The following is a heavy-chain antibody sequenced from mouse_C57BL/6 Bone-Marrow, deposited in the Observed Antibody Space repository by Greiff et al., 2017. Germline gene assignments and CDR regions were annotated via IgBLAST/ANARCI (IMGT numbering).Heavy chain of an antibody. J-gene: IGHJ2*01. Sequence: EVNVVESGGDLVKPGGSLKLSCAASGFTFSSYGMSWVRQTPDKRLEWVATISSGGSYTYYPDSVKGRFTISRDNAKNTLYLQMSSLKSEDTAMYYCARPSDGYYPDYWGQGTTLTVSS. V-gene: IGHV5-6*01. CDR1: GFTFSSYG. CDR2: ISSGGSYT. D-gene: IGHD2-3*01. CDR3: ARPSDGYYPDY.